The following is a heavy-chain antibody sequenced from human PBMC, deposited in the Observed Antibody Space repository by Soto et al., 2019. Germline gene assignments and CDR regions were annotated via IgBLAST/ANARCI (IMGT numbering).Heavy chain of an antibody. J-gene: IGHJ3*02. D-gene: IGHD1-20*01. CDR3: ASYGNWNEHAFDI. CDR1: GGSISSYY. Sequence: SETLSLTCTVSGGSISSYYWSWIRQPPGKGLEWIGYIYYSGSTNYNPSLESRVTISVDTSKNQFSLKLSSVTAADTAVYYCASYGNWNEHAFDIWGQGTMVTVSS. CDR2: IYYSGST. V-gene: IGHV4-59*08.